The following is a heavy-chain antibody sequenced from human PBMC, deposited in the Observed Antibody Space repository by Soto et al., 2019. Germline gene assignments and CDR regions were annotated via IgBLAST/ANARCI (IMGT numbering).Heavy chain of an antibody. CDR1: GDSISSSNW. CDR2: IYYSGTT. CDR3: ARRYGSCFDY. Sequence: NPSETLSLTCTVSGDSISSSNWWGWIRQPPGKGLEWIGYIYYSGTTYYNPSLKSRVTISVDTSKNQFSLKLSSVTAADTAVYYCARRYGSCFDYWGQGTLVTVSS. D-gene: IGHD5-18*01. V-gene: IGHV4-28*01. J-gene: IGHJ4*02.